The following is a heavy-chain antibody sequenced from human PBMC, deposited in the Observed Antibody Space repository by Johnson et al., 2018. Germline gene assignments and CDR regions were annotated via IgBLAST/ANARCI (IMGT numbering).Heavy chain of an antibody. CDR1: GFTFSSYW. CDR3: ARDRLHTLGIAVAYGRDV. CDR2: IKQDGSEK. Sequence: VQLVESGGGLVQPGGSLRLSCAASGFTFSSYWMSWVRQAPGKGLEWVANIKQDGSEKYYVDSVKGRFTISRDNAKNSLYLQMNSRRAEDTAVYYCARDRLHTLGIAVAYGRDVWGQGTTVTVSS. V-gene: IGHV3-7*01. D-gene: IGHD6-19*01. J-gene: IGHJ6*02.